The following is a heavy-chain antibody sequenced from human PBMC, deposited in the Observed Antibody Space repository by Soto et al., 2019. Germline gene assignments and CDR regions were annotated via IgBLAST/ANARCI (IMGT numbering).Heavy chain of an antibody. Sequence: VQLLESGGGLVQPGGSLRLSFAASGLTFTNNPLPWVPQPPGRGWGGSSAIGGGGDTTSYADSVKGRFTVSRDGSKNTLYLQMSSLRAEDTALYYCAKGRGGSGSLTPRVDFWGQGTLVTVSS. CDR1: GLTFTNNP. CDR2: IGGGGDTT. V-gene: IGHV3-23*01. J-gene: IGHJ4*02. CDR3: AKGRGGSGSLTPRVDF. D-gene: IGHD3-10*01.